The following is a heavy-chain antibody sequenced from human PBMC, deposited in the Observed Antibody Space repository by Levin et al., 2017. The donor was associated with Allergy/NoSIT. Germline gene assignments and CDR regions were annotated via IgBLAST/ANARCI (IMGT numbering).Heavy chain of an antibody. D-gene: IGHD2-2*01. CDR3: ARDFFLSVPAAMISYFDY. Sequence: SVKVSCKASGGTFSSYAISWVRQAPGQGLEWMGRIIPILGIANYAQKFQGRVTITADKSTSTAYMELSSLRSEDTAVYYCARDFFLSVPAAMISYFDYWGQGTLVTVSS. CDR2: IIPILGIA. CDR1: GGTFSSYA. J-gene: IGHJ4*02. V-gene: IGHV1-69*04.